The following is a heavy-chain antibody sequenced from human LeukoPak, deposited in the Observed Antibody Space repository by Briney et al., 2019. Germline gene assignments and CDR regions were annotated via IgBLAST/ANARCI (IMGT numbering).Heavy chain of an antibody. J-gene: IGHJ5*02. V-gene: IGHV4-39*07. CDR1: GGSISGSRYY. CDR3: AREGTAGTNLNWFDP. CDR2: IYYIGAT. D-gene: IGHD1-1*01. Sequence: SETLSLTCIVSGGSISGSRYYWGWIRQPPGKGLEWIGTIYYIGATYYNPSLKSRVTISVDTSKNQFSLKLSSVTAADTAVYYCAREGTAGTNLNWFDPWGQGTLVTVSS.